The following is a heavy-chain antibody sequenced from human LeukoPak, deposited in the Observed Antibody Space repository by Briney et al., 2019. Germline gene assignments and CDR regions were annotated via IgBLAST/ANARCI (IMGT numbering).Heavy chain of an antibody. J-gene: IGHJ4*02. CDR3: ARRAGEYSHPYDY. CDR1: GFTLTH. Sequence: GGSLRLSCAASGFTLTHMSWIRDAPAQGLEWVSFIYSGGNTHYSYSVNGRFTISTDNSKNTPYLQMNSLRAEDTAVYYCARRAGEYSHPYDYWGQGTLVTVSS. V-gene: IGHV3-53*01. CDR2: IYSGGNT. D-gene: IGHD4-17*01.